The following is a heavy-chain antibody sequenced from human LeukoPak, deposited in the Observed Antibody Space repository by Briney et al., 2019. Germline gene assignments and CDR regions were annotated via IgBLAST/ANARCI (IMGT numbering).Heavy chain of an antibody. CDR3: ARGRLWFNYFDY. Sequence: SETLSLTCTVSGGSISSYYWSWIRQPPGKGLEWIGYIYYSGSTNYSPSLKSRVTISVDTSKNQFSLKLSSVTAADTAVYYCARGRLWFNYFDYWGQGTLVTVSS. J-gene: IGHJ4*02. V-gene: IGHV4-59*01. CDR2: IYYSGST. CDR1: GGSISSYY. D-gene: IGHD2-21*01.